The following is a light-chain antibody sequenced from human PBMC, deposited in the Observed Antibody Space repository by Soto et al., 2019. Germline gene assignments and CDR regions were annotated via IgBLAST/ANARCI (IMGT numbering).Light chain of an antibody. CDR1: KSDIGVYDF. CDR2: EVV. CDR3: KSYAGSNTYV. Sequence: QSVLTQPPSASGSPGQSVTISCTVTKSDIGVYDFVSWYQHHPGKAPRLIIYEVVQRPSGVPDRFSGSKSGNTASLTVSGLQAADEADYFCKSYAGSNTYVFGSGTKLTVL. J-gene: IGLJ1*01. V-gene: IGLV2-8*01.